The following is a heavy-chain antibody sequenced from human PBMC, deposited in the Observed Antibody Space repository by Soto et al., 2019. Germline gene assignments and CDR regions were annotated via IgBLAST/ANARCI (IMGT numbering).Heavy chain of an antibody. D-gene: IGHD3-10*01. CDR3: XRTXSXXXXDY. J-gene: IGHJ4*02. V-gene: IGHV3-48*01. Sequence: EVQXXXSGGGLXXPXXXLXLSCAASGFTFSSYSMNWVRQAPGKGLEWVSYISSSSSTIYYADSVKGRFTXXXXXAKXXXXXXXXXXXXXXTXXYYXXRTXSXXXXDYWGQGXLVTVXS. CDR2: ISSSSSTI. CDR1: GFTFSSYS.